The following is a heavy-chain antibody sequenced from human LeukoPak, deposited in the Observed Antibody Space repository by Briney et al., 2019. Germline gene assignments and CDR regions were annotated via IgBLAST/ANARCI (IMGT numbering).Heavy chain of an antibody. CDR1: GGSFSGYY. Sequence: SETLSLTCAVYGGSFSGYYRSWIRQPPGKGLEWIGEINHSGSTNYNPSLKSRVTISVDTSKNQFSLKLSSETAADTAVYYCARHPRDWGQGTLVTVSS. J-gene: IGHJ4*02. CDR2: INHSGST. CDR3: ARHPRD. V-gene: IGHV4-34*01.